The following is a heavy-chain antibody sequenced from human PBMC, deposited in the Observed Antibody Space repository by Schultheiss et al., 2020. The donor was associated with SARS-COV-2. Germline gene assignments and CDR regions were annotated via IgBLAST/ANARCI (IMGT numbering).Heavy chain of an antibody. CDR2: IYSGGST. CDR1: GFTVSSNY. CDR3: ARASGWSIYYYYGMDV. V-gene: IGHV3-53*01. Sequence: GGSLRLSCAASGFTVSSNYMSWVRQAPGKGLEWVSVIYSGGSTYYADSVKGRFTISRDSSKNTLYLQMNSLRAEDTAVYYCARASGWSIYYYYGMDVWGQGTTVTVSS. D-gene: IGHD6-19*01. J-gene: IGHJ6*02.